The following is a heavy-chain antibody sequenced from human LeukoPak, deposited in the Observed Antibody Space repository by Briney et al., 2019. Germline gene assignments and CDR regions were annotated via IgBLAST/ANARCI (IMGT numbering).Heavy chain of an antibody. J-gene: IGHJ6*03. V-gene: IGHV3-33*06. CDR3: AKEGGYCSSTSCYIHYYYYMDV. D-gene: IGHD2-2*02. CDR1: GFTFSSYG. Sequence: GRSLRLSCAASGFTFSSYGMHWVRQAPGKGLEWVADIWYDGSNKYYADSVKGRFTISRDNSKNTLYLQMNSLRAEDTAVYYCAKEGGYCSSTSCYIHYYYYMDVWGKGTTVTVSS. CDR2: IWYDGSNK.